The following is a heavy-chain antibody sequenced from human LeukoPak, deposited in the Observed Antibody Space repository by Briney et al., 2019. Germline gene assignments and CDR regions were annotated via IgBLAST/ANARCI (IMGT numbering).Heavy chain of an antibody. CDR3: AREDGYYYDSPKGGS. J-gene: IGHJ4*02. CDR1: GGSISSGSYY. D-gene: IGHD3-22*01. CDR2: IYTSGST. V-gene: IGHV4-61*02. Sequence: SETLSLTCTVSGGSISSGSYYWSWIRQPAGKGLEWIGRIYTSGSTYYNPSLKSRVTISVDRSKNQFSLKLSSVTAADTAVYYCAREDGYYYDSPKGGSWGQGTLVTVSS.